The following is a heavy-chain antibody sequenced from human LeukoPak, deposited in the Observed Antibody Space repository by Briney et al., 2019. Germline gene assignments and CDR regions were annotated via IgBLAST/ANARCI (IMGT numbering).Heavy chain of an antibody. Sequence: GGSLRLSCAASGFTFSSYAMHWVRQAPGKGLEWVAVISYDGSNKYYADSVKGRFTISRDNSKNTLYLQVNSLRAEDTAVYYCASPLWFGELLFESWGQGTLVTVSS. CDR1: GFTFSSYA. CDR2: ISYDGSNK. CDR3: ASPLWFGELLFES. V-gene: IGHV3-30-3*01. J-gene: IGHJ4*02. D-gene: IGHD3-10*01.